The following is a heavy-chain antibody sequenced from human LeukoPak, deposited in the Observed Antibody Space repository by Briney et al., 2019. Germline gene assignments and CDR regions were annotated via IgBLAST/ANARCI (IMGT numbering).Heavy chain of an antibody. Sequence: SETLSLTCAVYGGSFSGYYWNWIRQPPGKGLEWIGEINHSGSTNYNPSLKSRVTISVDTSKNQFSLKLSSVTAADTAVYYCARVQVLLWFGESQAPFDYWGQGTLVTVSS. V-gene: IGHV4-34*01. CDR3: ARVQVLLWFGESQAPFDY. CDR2: INHSGST. CDR1: GGSFSGYY. D-gene: IGHD3-10*01. J-gene: IGHJ4*02.